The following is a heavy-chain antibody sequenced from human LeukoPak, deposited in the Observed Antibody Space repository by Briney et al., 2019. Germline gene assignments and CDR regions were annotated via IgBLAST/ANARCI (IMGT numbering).Heavy chain of an antibody. CDR1: GGTFSSYA. D-gene: IGHD5-12*01. Sequence: SVKVSCKASGGTFSSYAISWVRQAPGQGLEWMGGIIPIFGTANYAQKFQGRVTITADESTSTAYMELSSLRSEDTAVYYCARALGGYSGYDMYYFDYWGQGTLVTVSS. CDR3: ARALGGYSGYDMYYFDY. V-gene: IGHV1-69*13. CDR2: IIPIFGTA. J-gene: IGHJ4*02.